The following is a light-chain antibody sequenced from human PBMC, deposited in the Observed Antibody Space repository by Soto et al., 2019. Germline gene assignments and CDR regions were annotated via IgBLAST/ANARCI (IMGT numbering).Light chain of an antibody. Sequence: EIVLTQSPDIVSLSPGERATLSCRASQVVAGTFLAWYQPKPGQAPRLLIYVASSRATGIPDRFSGSGSGTDFSLTISRLAPEDFAVYYCQQYGDSPRTFGQGTKVEIK. J-gene: IGKJ1*01. CDR1: QVVAGTF. V-gene: IGKV3-20*01. CDR3: QQYGDSPRT. CDR2: VAS.